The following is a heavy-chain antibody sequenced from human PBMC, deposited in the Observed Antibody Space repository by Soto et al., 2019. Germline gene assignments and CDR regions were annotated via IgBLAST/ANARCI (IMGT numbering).Heavy chain of an antibody. CDR2: ISVTSTTI. CDR1: GFTFSTFG. D-gene: IGHD3-9*01. V-gene: IGHV3-48*01. Sequence: PGGSLRLSCAASGFTFSTFGMNWARQAPGKGLEWISYISVTSTTIHYADSVKGRFAISRDNAKNSLYLEMDSLRVEDTAVYYCARDGAMTGVFDYWGPGTLVTVSS. CDR3: ARDGAMTGVFDY. J-gene: IGHJ4*02.